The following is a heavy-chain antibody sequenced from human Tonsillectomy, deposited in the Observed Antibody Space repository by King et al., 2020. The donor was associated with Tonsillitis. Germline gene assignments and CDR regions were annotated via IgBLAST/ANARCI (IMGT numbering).Heavy chain of an antibody. CDR2: IRDDGTNK. V-gene: IGHV3-30*02. CDR3: AKRHLDSSGYYSGFDS. D-gene: IGHD3-22*01. J-gene: IGHJ4*02. CDR1: GFTFNDYD. Sequence: QLVQSGGGVVQPGGSLRLSCASSGFTFNDYDMSWIRQAPGTGLEWVAYIRDDGTNKYYADSVTGRFTISRDNSRNKLYLQMNGLRTGDTAVYYCAKRHLDSSGYYSGFDSWGQGTLVTVSS.